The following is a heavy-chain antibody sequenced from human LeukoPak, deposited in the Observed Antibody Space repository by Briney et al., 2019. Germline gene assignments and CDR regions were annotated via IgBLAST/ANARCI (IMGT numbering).Heavy chain of an antibody. CDR3: ARFLYGDYGIYIDH. V-gene: IGHV4-31*03. J-gene: IGHJ4*02. CDR1: GVSISSGGYY. Sequence: PSQTLSLTCTVSGVSISSGGYYWSWIRQHPGKGLEWIGYIYYSGSTYYNPSLKSRVTISVDTSKNQFSLKLSSVTAADTAVYYCARFLYGDYGIYIDHWGQGTLVTVSS. CDR2: IYYSGST. D-gene: IGHD4-17*01.